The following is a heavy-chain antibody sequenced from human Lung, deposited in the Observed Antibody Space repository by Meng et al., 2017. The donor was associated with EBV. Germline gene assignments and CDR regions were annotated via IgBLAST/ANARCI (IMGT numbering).Heavy chain of an antibody. D-gene: IGHD6-19*01. CDR2: IYYSGST. CDR1: GGSVDSGAYY. J-gene: IGHJ4*02. V-gene: IGHV4-31*03. Sequence: PLQESGPGLVKPSQTLSLTCTVSGGSVDSGAYYWSWIRQRPGKGLEWIGYIYYSGSTFYTPSLKSRATLSVDTSKNQFSLKLNSVTAADTAVYYCARLRLVWMFDYWGQGALVTVSS. CDR3: ARLRLVWMFDY.